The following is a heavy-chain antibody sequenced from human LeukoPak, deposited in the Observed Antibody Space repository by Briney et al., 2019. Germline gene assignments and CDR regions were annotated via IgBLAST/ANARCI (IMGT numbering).Heavy chain of an antibody. CDR1: GGSISSGDYY. D-gene: IGHD5-12*01. Sequence: SETLSLTCTVSGGSISSGDYYWSWIRQPPGKGLEWIGYIYYSGSTYYNPSFKSRVTISVDTSKNQFSLKLSSVTAADTAVYYCARVNGRGYSGYDLEYYFDYWGQGTLVTVSS. V-gene: IGHV4-30-4*01. CDR2: IYYSGST. J-gene: IGHJ4*02. CDR3: ARVNGRGYSGYDLEYYFDY.